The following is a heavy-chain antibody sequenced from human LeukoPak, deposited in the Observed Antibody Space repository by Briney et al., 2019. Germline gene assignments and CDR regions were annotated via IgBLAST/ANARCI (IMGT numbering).Heavy chain of an antibody. D-gene: IGHD4/OR15-4a*01. V-gene: IGHV3-23*01. J-gene: IGHJ6*03. Sequence: GGSLRLSCAASGFIFSNFGMSWVRQVPGKGLEWVASISGSGDSTYYADSVKGRSTISRDNSKNTLYLHVNSLRSEDTAVYYCARGVRYYYYMDVWGKGTTVTISS. CDR3: ARGVRYYYYMDV. CDR2: ISGSGDST. CDR1: GFIFSNFG.